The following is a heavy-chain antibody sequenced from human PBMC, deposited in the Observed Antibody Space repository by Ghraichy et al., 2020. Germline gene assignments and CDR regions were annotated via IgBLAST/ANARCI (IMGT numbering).Heavy chain of an antibody. D-gene: IGHD6-13*01. J-gene: IGHJ4*02. CDR3: ARDQQLVGRGLFDY. Sequence: SQTLSLTCAISGDSVSSNSAAWNWIRQSPSKGLEWLGRTYYRSKWYNDYAVSVKSRITINPDTSKNQFSLQLNSVTPEDTAVYYCARDQQLVGRGLFDYWGQGTLVTVSS. CDR2: TYYRSKWYN. V-gene: IGHV6-1*01. CDR1: GDSVSSNSAA.